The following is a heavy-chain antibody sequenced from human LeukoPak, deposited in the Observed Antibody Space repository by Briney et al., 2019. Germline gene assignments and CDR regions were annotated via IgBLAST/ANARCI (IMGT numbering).Heavy chain of an antibody. Sequence: GSPRLSCAASGFTFSSYWMGWVRQAPGKGLEWVANIKQDGSEKYYVDSVKGRFTISRDNAKNSLYLQMNSLRAEDTAVYYCARDRYSSSWYPHYYYYYGMDVWGQGTTVTVSS. J-gene: IGHJ6*02. V-gene: IGHV3-7*01. CDR1: GFTFSSYW. D-gene: IGHD6-13*01. CDR2: IKQDGSEK. CDR3: ARDRYSSSWYPHYYYYYGMDV.